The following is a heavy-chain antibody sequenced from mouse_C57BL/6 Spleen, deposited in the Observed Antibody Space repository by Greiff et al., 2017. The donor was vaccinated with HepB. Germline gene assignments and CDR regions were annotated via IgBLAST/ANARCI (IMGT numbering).Heavy chain of an antibody. CDR1: GYSFTGYY. CDR2: IYPYNGVS. V-gene: IGHV1-31*01. D-gene: IGHD2-3*01. CDR3: ARPGSLYDGYYFDY. J-gene: IGHJ2*01. Sequence: EVQLQESGPELVKPGASVKISCKASGYSFTGYYMHWVKQSHGNILDWIGYIYPYNGVSSYNQKFKGKATLTVDKSSSTAYMELRSLTSEDSAVYYCARPGSLYDGYYFDYWGQGTTLTVSS.